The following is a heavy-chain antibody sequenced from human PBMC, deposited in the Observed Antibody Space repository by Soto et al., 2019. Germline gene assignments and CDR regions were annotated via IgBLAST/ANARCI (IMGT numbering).Heavy chain of an antibody. CDR3: ARRARPDFYYMDV. Sequence: VQLAESGGGLAQPGGSLRLSCAASGFTLSGYAMDWVRLAPGKGLEYVSGISSNGVGTYYANSVQGRFTISRDNSKNTVYLQMRSLRPEDMAVYYCARRARPDFYYMDVWGKGTTVTFSS. V-gene: IGHV3-64*01. D-gene: IGHD6-6*01. CDR1: GFTLSGYA. CDR2: ISSNGVGT. J-gene: IGHJ6*03.